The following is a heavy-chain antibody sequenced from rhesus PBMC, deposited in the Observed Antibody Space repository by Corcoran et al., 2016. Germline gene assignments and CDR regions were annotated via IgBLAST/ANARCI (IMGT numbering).Heavy chain of an antibody. CDR1: GYSISSNY. J-gene: IGHJ4*01. V-gene: IGHV4-147*01. D-gene: IGHD6-25*01. Sequence: QVQLQESGPGLVKPSETLSLTCAVSGYSISSNYRSWIREPPGKGLEWIGYIYGSSGSTYYNPSLKSRVTISTATSQTQFSPKLSSVTPADTAVYYCVRKTIAAGFDYLVQGVLVTFSS. CDR2: IYGSSGST. CDR3: VRKTIAAGFDY.